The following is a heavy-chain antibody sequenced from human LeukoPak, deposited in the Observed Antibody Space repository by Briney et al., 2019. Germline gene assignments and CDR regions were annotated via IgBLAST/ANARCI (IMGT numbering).Heavy chain of an antibody. CDR1: GGSISSSSYY. CDR2: IYYSGST. V-gene: IGHV4-39*07. Sequence: PSETLSLTCTVSGGSISSSSYYWGWIRQPPGKGLEWIGSIYYSGSTYYNPSLKSRVTISVDTSKNQFSLKLSSVTAADTAVYYCARGILWFGEITSYYMDVWGKGTTVTISS. D-gene: IGHD3-10*01. CDR3: ARGILWFGEITSYYMDV. J-gene: IGHJ6*03.